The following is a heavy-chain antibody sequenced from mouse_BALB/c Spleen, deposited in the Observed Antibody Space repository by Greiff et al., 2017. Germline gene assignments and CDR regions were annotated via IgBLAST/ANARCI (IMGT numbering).Heavy chain of an antibody. CDR1: GYTFTSYT. D-gene: IGHD1-2*01. CDR3: ARIITTATWFAY. Sequence: QVQLQQSAAELARPGASVKMSCKASGYTFTSYTMHWVKQRPGQGLEWIGYINPSSGYTEYNQKFKDKTTLTADKSSSTAYMQLSSLTSEDSAVYYCARIITTATWFAYWGQGTLVTVSA. J-gene: IGHJ3*01. V-gene: IGHV1-4*02. CDR2: INPSSGYT.